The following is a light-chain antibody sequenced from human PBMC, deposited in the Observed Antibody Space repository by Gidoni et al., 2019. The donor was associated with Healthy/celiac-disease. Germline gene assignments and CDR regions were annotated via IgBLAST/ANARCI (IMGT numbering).Light chain of an antibody. CDR1: QSLLHSNGYNY. Sequence: DIVMTQSPLSLPVTPGEQASISCRSSQSLLHSNGYNYLDWYLQTPGQSPQLLIYLGSNRASGVPDRFSGSGSCTDFTLKISRVEAEDVGFYYCMQALQTPGVTFGPGTKVDIK. CDR3: MQALQTPGVT. CDR2: LGS. V-gene: IGKV2-28*01. J-gene: IGKJ3*01.